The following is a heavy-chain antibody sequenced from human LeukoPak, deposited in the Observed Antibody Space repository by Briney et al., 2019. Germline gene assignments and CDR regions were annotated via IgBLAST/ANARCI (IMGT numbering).Heavy chain of an antibody. CDR3: ARGTGDPQRFDP. CDR1: GFTFSTYS. CDR2: ISSRSSAT. J-gene: IGHJ5*02. Sequence: GGSLRLSCAASGFTFSTYSMNWVRQAPGKGLEWVAHISSRSSATYYADSVKGRFTIPRDNAKNSLYLQMNSLRDEDTAVYYCARGTGDPQRFDPWGQGTLVTVSS. D-gene: IGHD4-17*01. V-gene: IGHV3-48*02.